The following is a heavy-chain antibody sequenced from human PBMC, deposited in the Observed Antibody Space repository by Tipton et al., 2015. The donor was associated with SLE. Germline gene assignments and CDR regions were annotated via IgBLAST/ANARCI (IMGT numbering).Heavy chain of an antibody. CDR3: ARFERIMIQFGGVTITPGGVDY. Sequence: TLSLTCTVSDYSITSSYYWGWIRQSPGRGLEWIATIYHSGTTYYNPSLKSRVTISVDTSKNQFSLKLASVTAADTAMYYCARFERIMIQFGGVTITPGGVDYWDQGTLVTVSS. D-gene: IGHD3-16*01. CDR2: IYHSGTT. CDR1: DYSITSSYY. V-gene: IGHV4-38-2*02. J-gene: IGHJ4*02.